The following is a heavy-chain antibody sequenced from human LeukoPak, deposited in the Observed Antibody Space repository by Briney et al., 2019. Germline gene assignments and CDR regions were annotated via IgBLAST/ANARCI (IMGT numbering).Heavy chain of an antibody. V-gene: IGHV3-7*03. CDR3: ARETQYSSSSEYYYYYGMDV. CDR1: GFTFSSYW. D-gene: IGHD6-6*01. J-gene: IGHJ6*02. Sequence: GGSLRLSCAASGFTFSSYWMSWVRQAPGKGLEWVANIKQDGSEKYYVGSVKGRFTISRDNAKNSLYLQMNSLRAEDTAVYYCARETQYSSSSEYYYYYGMDVWGQGTTVTVSS. CDR2: IKQDGSEK.